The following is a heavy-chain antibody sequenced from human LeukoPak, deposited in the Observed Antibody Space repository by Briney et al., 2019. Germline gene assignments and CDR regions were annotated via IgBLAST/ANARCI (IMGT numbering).Heavy chain of an antibody. Sequence: SETLSLTCTVSGGSISSYYWSWIRQPPGKGLEWIGYIYYSGSTNYNPSLKSRVTISVDTSKNQFSLKLSSVTAADTAVYYCARHEASAWYYFDYWSQGTLVTVSS. CDR2: IYYSGST. D-gene: IGHD2-2*01. CDR3: ARHEASAWYYFDY. CDR1: GGSISSYY. V-gene: IGHV4-59*01. J-gene: IGHJ4*02.